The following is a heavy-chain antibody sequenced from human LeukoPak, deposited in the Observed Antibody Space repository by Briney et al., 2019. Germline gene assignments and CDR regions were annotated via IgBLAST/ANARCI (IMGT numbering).Heavy chain of an antibody. CDR1: GGSFSGYY. CDR2: INHSGST. CDR3: ARSLGISSIDY. D-gene: IGHD1-26*01. V-gene: IGHV4-34*01. J-gene: IGHJ4*02. Sequence: SETLSLTCAVYGGSFSGYYWSWIRQPPGKGLEWIGEINHSGSTNHNPSLKSRVTISVDTSKNQFSLKLSSVTAADTAVYYCARSLGISSIDYWGQGTLVTVSS.